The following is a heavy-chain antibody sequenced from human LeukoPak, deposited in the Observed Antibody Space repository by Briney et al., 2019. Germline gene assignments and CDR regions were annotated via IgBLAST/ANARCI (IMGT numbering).Heavy chain of an antibody. CDR3: ASPRRLYDSSGADAFDI. Sequence: ASVKVSCKASGYTFTSYDINWVRQATGQGLEWMGWMNPNSGNTGYAQKFQGRVTMTRNTSISTAYMELSSLRSEDTAVYYCASPRRLYDSSGADAFDIWGQGTLVTVSS. D-gene: IGHD3-22*01. V-gene: IGHV1-8*01. J-gene: IGHJ3*02. CDR2: MNPNSGNT. CDR1: GYTFTSYD.